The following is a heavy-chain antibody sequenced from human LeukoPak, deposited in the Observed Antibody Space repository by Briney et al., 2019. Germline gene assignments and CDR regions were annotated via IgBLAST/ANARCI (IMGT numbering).Heavy chain of an antibody. Sequence: GGSLRLSCAASGFTFSSYNMNWVRQAPGKGLEWVSSITSSSSFISYADSVKGRFTISRDNAENSLYLQMNNLRAEDTAVYYCARDRRDYYDSSAYSLSGMDVWGQGTTVTVSS. D-gene: IGHD3-22*01. CDR2: ITSSSSFI. J-gene: IGHJ6*02. CDR1: GFTFSSYN. V-gene: IGHV3-21*01. CDR3: ARDRRDYYDSSAYSLSGMDV.